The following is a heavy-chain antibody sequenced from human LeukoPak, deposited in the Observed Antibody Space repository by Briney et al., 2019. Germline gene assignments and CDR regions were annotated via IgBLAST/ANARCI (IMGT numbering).Heavy chain of an antibody. Sequence: GGSLRLSCAASGFTFSIYWMTWVRQAPGKGLEWVANIKQDGSEKYYVDSVKGRFTISRDNAKNSLYLQMNSLRAEDTAVYYCARDFPRANFCTTPSCSPGFDYWGQGTLVTVSS. V-gene: IGHV3-7*01. CDR3: ARDFPRANFCTTPSCSPGFDY. D-gene: IGHD2-2*01. J-gene: IGHJ4*02. CDR2: IKQDGSEK. CDR1: GFTFSIYW.